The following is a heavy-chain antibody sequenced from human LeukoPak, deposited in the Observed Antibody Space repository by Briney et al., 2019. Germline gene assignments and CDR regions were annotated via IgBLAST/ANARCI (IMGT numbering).Heavy chain of an antibody. CDR1: GFTFSNSA. J-gene: IGHJ3*02. CDR3: AKLRGKDGVRDSYDI. Sequence: GGSLRLPCAASGFTFSNSAMTWVRQVPGKGLEWVSGISNSGDATYYADFVKGRFTIARDNSKNTLYLQMNSLRAEDTALYYCAKLRGKDGVRDSYDIWGQGTVVTVSS. V-gene: IGHV3-23*01. CDR2: ISNSGDAT.